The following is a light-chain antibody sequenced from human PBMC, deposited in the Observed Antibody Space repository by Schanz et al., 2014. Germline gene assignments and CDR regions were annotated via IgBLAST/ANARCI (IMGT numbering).Light chain of an antibody. CDR2: NVN. Sequence: QSALTQPRSVSGSPGQSVTISCTGTNSDVGGYDYVSWYQQHPGKAPKLLIYNVNERPSGVPDRFSGSKSGNTASLTISGLQAEDDADYHCCSYAGSPYVFGTGTKLTVL. CDR1: NSDVGGYDY. CDR3: CSYAGSPYV. J-gene: IGLJ1*01. V-gene: IGLV2-11*01.